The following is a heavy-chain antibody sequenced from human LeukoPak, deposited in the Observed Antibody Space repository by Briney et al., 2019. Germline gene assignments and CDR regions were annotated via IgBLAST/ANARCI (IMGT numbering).Heavy chain of an antibody. J-gene: IGHJ4*02. CDR3: AGPWAQGY. D-gene: IGHD7-27*01. CDR2: INQDDSKK. CDR1: GFTFSSYA. V-gene: IGHV3-7*01. Sequence: PGGSLRLSCAASGFTFSSYAMSWVRQAPGKGLEWVANINQDDSKKYYVGSVKGRFTISRDNAKNSVYLQMNSLRVEDTAVYYCAGPWAQGYWGQGTLVTVSS.